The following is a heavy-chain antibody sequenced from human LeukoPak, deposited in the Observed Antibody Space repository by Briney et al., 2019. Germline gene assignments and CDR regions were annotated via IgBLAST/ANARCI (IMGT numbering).Heavy chain of an antibody. CDR1: GGSISSGDYY. J-gene: IGHJ5*02. CDR2: IYYSGST. CDR3: ARGLSRDYYGSGSYYNVNWFDP. Sequence: PSETLSLTCTVSGGSISSGDYYWSWIRQPPGMGLEWIGYIYYSGSTYYNPSLKSRVTISVDTSEKQFSLKLSSVTAADTAVYYCARGLSRDYYGSGSYYNVNWFDPWGQGTLVAVSS. V-gene: IGHV4-30-4*01. D-gene: IGHD3-10*01.